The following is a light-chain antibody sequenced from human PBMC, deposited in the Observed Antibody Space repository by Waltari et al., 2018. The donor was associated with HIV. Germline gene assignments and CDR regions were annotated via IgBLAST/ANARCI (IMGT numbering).Light chain of an antibody. CDR3: AAWDDSLSAVV. J-gene: IGLJ2*01. CDR2: NNN. Sequence: SVLAQPPSVSGTPGQGVTISCSGSNSNIGSNHVYWYRQLPRSAPPLLIYNNNQPPSGVHGRVSGSKTGTSASLAISGLRSEDEADYYCAAWDDSLSAVVFGGGTKLTVL. CDR1: NSNIGSNH. V-gene: IGLV1-47*01.